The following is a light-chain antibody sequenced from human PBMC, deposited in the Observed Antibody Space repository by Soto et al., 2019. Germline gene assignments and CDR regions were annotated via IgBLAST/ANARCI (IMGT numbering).Light chain of an antibody. Sequence: QSALTQPASVSGSPGQSITISCTGTSSDVGGYNFVSWYQPHPGKAPKLLIYDVTNRPLGASNRFSGSKSGNTASLTISGLQAEDEADYYCSSYTGSTSLHYVFGTGTKLTVL. CDR2: DVT. CDR1: SSDVGGYNF. CDR3: SSYTGSTSLHYV. V-gene: IGLV2-14*01. J-gene: IGLJ1*01.